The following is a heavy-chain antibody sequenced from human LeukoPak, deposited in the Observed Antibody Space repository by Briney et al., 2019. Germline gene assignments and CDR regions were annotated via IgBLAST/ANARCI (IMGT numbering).Heavy chain of an antibody. J-gene: IGHJ4*02. D-gene: IGHD2-8*02. CDR2: ISSSGNT. CDR1: GFTFGRSA. V-gene: IGHV3-23*01. Sequence: GGSLRLSCEASGFTFGRSAMTWFRQTPGKGLEWFSSISSSGNTYYADSVKGRFTISRDNSKNLVNLQMNSLRAEDTAFYYCARDERRYCPDSSCYPGDYWGQGILVTVSS. CDR3: ARDERRYCPDSSCYPGDY.